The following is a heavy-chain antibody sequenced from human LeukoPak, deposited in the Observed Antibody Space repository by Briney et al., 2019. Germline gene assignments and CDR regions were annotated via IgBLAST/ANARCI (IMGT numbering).Heavy chain of an antibody. V-gene: IGHV4-61*01. J-gene: IGHJ6*02. CDR2: IYYSGTT. CDR1: GASISSNHYY. Sequence: SETLSLTCAVSGASISSNHYYWGWIRHSPGKGLEWIGYIYYSGTTNYNPSLKSRVTISVDTSRNQFSLQLRSVTAADTAVYYCAREDPQTTVPEGMDVWGQGTTVIVSS. CDR3: AREDPQTTVPEGMDV. D-gene: IGHD4-17*01.